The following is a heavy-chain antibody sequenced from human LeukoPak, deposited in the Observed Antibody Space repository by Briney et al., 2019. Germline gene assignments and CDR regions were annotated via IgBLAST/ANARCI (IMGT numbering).Heavy chain of an antibody. V-gene: IGHV4-30-2*01. J-gene: IGHJ4*02. Sequence: SETLSLTCAVSGGSISSGGYSWSWIRQPPGKGLEWIGYIYHSGSTYYNPSLKSRVTISVDRSKNQFSLKLSSVTAADTAVYYCARGTDKVLWGSYRYNTLISYFDYWGQGTLVTVSS. CDR2: IYHSGST. CDR1: GGSISSGGYS. CDR3: ARGTDKVLWGSYRYNTLISYFDY. D-gene: IGHD3-16*02.